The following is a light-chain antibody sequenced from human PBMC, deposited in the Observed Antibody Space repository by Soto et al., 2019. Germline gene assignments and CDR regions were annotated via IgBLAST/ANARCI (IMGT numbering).Light chain of an antibody. Sequence: QSALTQPPSASGSPGQSVTISCTGTSSDVGGYKYVSWYQQHPGKAPKLILYEVSKRPSGVPDRFSGSKSGNTASLTVSGLQAEDEADYYCCSYAGSSTWVFGGGTKLTVL. J-gene: IGLJ3*02. CDR3: CSYAGSSTWV. V-gene: IGLV2-8*01. CDR1: SSDVGGYKY. CDR2: EVS.